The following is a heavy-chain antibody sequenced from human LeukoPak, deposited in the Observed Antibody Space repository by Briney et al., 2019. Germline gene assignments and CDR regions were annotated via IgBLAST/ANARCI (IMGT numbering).Heavy chain of an antibody. CDR2: ISAYNGNT. J-gene: IGHJ4*02. D-gene: IGHD3-10*01. CDR1: GYTFTDYG. V-gene: IGHV1-18*01. Sequence: GASVKVSCKTSGYTFTDYGITWVRQAPGQGLEWMGWISAYNGNTNYAQKLQGRVTMTTDTSTSTAYMELRSLRSDDTAVYYCARDITMVRGVITRFDYWGQGTLVTVSS. CDR3: ARDITMVRGVITRFDY.